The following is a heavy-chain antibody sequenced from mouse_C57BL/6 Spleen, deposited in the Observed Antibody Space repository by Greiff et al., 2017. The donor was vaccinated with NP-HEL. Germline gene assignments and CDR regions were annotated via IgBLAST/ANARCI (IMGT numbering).Heavy chain of an antibody. J-gene: IGHJ2*01. CDR2: ISSGGSYT. V-gene: IGHV5-6*01. CDR3: AAGTQFDY. CDR1: GFTFSSYG. Sequence: DVQLVESGGDLVKPGGSLKLSCAASGFTFSSYGMSWVRQTPDKRLEWVATISSGGSYTYYPDSVKGRFTISRDNAKNTLYLQMSSLKSEDTAMYYCAAGTQFDYWGQGTTLTVSS. D-gene: IGHD3-3*01.